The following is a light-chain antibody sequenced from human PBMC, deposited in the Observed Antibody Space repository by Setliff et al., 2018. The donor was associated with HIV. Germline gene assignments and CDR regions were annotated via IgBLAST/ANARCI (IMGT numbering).Light chain of an antibody. CDR1: SSDVGSYNY. CDR3: CSYAGSYTPVI. J-gene: IGLJ2*01. CDR2: DVT. Sequence: QSALTQPRSVSGSPGQSVTISCTGTSSDVGSYNYLSWYQQHPGKAPKLMIYDVTKRPSGVPDRFSGSKSGNPASLTISGLQAEDEADYYCCSYAGSYTPVIFGGGTKVTVL. V-gene: IGLV2-11*01.